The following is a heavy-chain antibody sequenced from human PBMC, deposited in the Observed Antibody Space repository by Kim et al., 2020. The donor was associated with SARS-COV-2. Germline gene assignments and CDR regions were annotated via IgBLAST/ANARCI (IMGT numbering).Heavy chain of an antibody. V-gene: IGHV3-23*01. CDR3: AKYPGGMDV. CDR2: GVT. Sequence: GVTCYADSVKGRYTISRDNSRITLYLQMNSLRAEDTAVYYCAKYPGGMDVWGPGTTVTVSS. J-gene: IGHJ6*02.